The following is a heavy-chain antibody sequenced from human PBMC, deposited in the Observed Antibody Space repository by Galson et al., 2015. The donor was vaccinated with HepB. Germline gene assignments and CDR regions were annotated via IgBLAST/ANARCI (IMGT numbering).Heavy chain of an antibody. CDR3: ARAGGEWEPLDF. V-gene: IGHV1-18*01. Sequence: SVKVSCKASGYSFSTNGIAWVRQAPGQGLEWVGWISAYSGNTKYAENFQDRVVLTAETSTTTAYMELRSLRFDDTALYYCARAGGEWEPLDFWGQGTLVSASA. D-gene: IGHD1-26*01. CDR2: ISAYSGNT. CDR1: GYSFSTNG. J-gene: IGHJ4*02.